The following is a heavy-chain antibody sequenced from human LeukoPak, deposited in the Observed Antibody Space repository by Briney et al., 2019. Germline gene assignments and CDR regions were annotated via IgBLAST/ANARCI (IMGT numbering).Heavy chain of an antibody. CDR2: IYYSGST. Sequence: PSETLSLTCTVSGGSISSGSYYWGWFRQPPGKGLDWIGSIYYSGSTYYNPSLKSRVTISVNTSKSKFSLKLSSVTAADTALYYCARQATRTWLPDYWGQGTLVTVSS. CDR1: GGSISSGSYY. D-gene: IGHD3-22*01. V-gene: IGHV4-39*01. J-gene: IGHJ4*02. CDR3: ARQATRTWLPDY.